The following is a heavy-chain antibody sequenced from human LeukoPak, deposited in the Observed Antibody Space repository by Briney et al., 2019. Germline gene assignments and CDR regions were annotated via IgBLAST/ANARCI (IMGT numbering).Heavy chain of an antibody. CDR1: GASISSHAW. D-gene: IGHD7-27*01. CDR3: ASRRVLTGEPY. J-gene: IGHJ4*02. Sequence: SETLSLTCAVSGASISSHAWWTWVRQPPRKGLEYVGEIYHSGSTIYNPSLSGRVTISVDKSNNQFSLKLTSVTAADTAVYYCASRRVLTGEPYWGQGSLVTVPS. V-gene: IGHV4-4*02. CDR2: IYHSGST.